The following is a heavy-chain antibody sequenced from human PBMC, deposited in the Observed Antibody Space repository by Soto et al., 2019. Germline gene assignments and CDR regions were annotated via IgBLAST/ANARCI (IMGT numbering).Heavy chain of an antibody. Sequence: GESLKISCKGSGYSFTSYWIGWVRQMPGKGLEWMGIIYPGDSDTRYSPSFQGQVYIPAGKSTSTGFLQWISLKASDTARYYWARGGWRGGSCYWFDPWGQGTLVTVSS. J-gene: IGHJ5*02. CDR1: GYSFTSYW. CDR3: ARGGWRGGSCYWFDP. V-gene: IGHV5-51*01. CDR2: IYPGDSDT. D-gene: IGHD2-15*01.